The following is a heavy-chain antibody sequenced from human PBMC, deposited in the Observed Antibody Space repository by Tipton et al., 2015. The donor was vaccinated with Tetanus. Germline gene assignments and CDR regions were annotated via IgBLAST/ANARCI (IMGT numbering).Heavy chain of an antibody. CDR3: ARGSAEGSGWYGDGSYYYYGMDV. CDR2: IIPIFGTA. Sequence: QLVQSGAEVKKPGSSVKVSCKASGGTFSSYAISWVRQAPGQGLEWMGGIIPIFGTANYAQKFQGRVTITADESTSTAYMELSSLRSEDTAVYYWARGSAEGSGWYGDGSYYYYGMDVWGQGTTVTVSS. J-gene: IGHJ6*01. V-gene: IGHV1-69*01. D-gene: IGHD6-19*01. CDR1: GGTFSSYA.